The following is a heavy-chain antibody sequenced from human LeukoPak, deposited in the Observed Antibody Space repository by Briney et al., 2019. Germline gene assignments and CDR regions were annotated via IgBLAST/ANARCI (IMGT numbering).Heavy chain of an antibody. CDR3: AKEVAAAPGTSFYYYYGMDV. Sequence: GSLRLSCEASGFTYSNYATNWVRQAPGKGLEWVAVISYDGSNKYYADSVKGRFTISRDNSKNTLYLQMNSLRAEDTAVYYCAKEVAAAPGTSFYYYYGMDVWGQGTTVTVSS. D-gene: IGHD6-13*01. V-gene: IGHV3-30*18. CDR1: GFTYSNYA. J-gene: IGHJ6*02. CDR2: ISYDGSNK.